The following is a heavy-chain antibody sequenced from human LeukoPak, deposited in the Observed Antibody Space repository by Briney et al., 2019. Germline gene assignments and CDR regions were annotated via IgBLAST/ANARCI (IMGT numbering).Heavy chain of an antibody. V-gene: IGHV1-69*04. CDR1: GGTFSSYA. CDR3: ARETRSLVIGAAAGPWNY. Sequence: ASVKVSCKASGGTFSSYAISWVRQAPGQGLEWMGRIIPILGIASYAQKFQDRVTMTRDTSTSTVYMELSSLRSEDTAVYYCARETRSLVIGAAAGPWNYWGQGTLVTVSS. J-gene: IGHJ4*02. CDR2: IIPILGIA. D-gene: IGHD6-13*01.